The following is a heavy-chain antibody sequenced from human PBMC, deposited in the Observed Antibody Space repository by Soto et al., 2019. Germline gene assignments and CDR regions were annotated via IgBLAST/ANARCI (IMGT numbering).Heavy chain of an antibody. V-gene: IGHV1-58*02. D-gene: IGHD3-22*01. J-gene: IGHJ5*02. CDR3: AADLDDSSATGLDWFDP. CDR2: IVVGSGST. Sequence: GASVKVSCKASGFTFTSSAMQWVRQARGQRLEWIGWIVVGSGSTNYAQKFQERVTITRDMSTSTAYMELSSLRSEDTAVYYCAADLDDSSATGLDWFDPWGQGTLVTVSS. CDR1: GFTFTSSA.